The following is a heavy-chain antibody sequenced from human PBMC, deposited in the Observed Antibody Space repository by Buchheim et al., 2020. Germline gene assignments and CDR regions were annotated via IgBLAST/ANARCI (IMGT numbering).Heavy chain of an antibody. CDR2: IYYSGST. J-gene: IGHJ4*02. V-gene: IGHV4-39*01. CDR1: GCSISSSSYY. D-gene: IGHD3-16*02. CDR3: ARHVIMITFGGVIVTAPYYFDY. Sequence: QLQLQESGPGLVKPSETLSLTCTVSGCSISSSSYYWGWIRQPPGKGLEWIGSIYYSGSTYYNPSLTSRVTISVDTSKNQFSLKLSSVTAADTAVYYCARHVIMITFGGVIVTAPYYFDYWGQGTL.